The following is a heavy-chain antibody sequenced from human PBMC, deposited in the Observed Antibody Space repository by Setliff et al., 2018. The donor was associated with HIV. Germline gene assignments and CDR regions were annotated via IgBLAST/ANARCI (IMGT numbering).Heavy chain of an antibody. Sequence: GASVKVSCKASGGTFRTFGISWVRQAPGQGLEWMGGSIPIFGTAKYAQKFQGRVTITADEYTSTAYMELSSLRSEDTAVYYCATNPEMATINYYYYYMGVWGKGTTVTVSS. D-gene: IGHD5-12*01. CDR3: ATNPEMATINYYYYYMGV. CDR1: GGTFRTFG. V-gene: IGHV1-69*13. CDR2: SIPIFGTA. J-gene: IGHJ6*03.